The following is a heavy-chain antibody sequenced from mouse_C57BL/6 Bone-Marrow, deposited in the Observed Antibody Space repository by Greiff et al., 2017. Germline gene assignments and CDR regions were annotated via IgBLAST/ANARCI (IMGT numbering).Heavy chain of an antibody. D-gene: IGHD2-3*01. CDR1: GFTFSDYG. CDR3: AILYDGYFDY. Sequence: EVHLVESGGGLVKPGGSLKLSCAASGFTFSDYGMHWVRQAPEKGLEWVAYISSGSSTIYYADTVQGRFTISRDNAKNTLCLQMTSLRSEDTAMYYCAILYDGYFDYWGQGTTLTVSS. J-gene: IGHJ2*01. CDR2: ISSGSSTI. V-gene: IGHV5-17*01.